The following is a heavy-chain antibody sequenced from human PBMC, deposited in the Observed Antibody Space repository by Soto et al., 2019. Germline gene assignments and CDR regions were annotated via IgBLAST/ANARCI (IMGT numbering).Heavy chain of an antibody. D-gene: IGHD4-17*01. CDR2: IIPILGIA. CDR1: GGTFSSYT. Sequence: QVQLVQSGAEVKKPGSSVKVSCKASGGTFSSYTISWVRQAPGQGLEWMGRIIPILGIANYAQKFQGRVTITADKSPSAAYMELSSLISEDTAVYYCAIRRPTVTYYYYYGMDVWGQGTTVTVSS. CDR3: AIRRPTVTYYYYYGMDV. J-gene: IGHJ6*02. V-gene: IGHV1-69*02.